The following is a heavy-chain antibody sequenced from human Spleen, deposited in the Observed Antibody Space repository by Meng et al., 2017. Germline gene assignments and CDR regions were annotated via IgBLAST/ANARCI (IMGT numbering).Heavy chain of an antibody. V-gene: IGHV1-2*06. CDR1: GYTFTAYW. D-gene: IGHD6-13*01. J-gene: IGHJ4*02. Sequence: VQLVKSGAEGKKPGASVKVSCKPSGYTFTAYWLHWVRQAPGQGLDWMGRIDPRSGDTQYAQKFQGRVTMTRDTSISTTYMELSRLRSDDTAVYYCVRDEDISAAGKLFGDYWGQGTLVTVSS. CDR3: VRDEDISAAGKLFGDY. CDR2: IDPRSGDT.